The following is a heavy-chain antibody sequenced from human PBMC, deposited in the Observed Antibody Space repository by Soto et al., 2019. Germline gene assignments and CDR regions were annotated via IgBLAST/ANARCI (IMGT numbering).Heavy chain of an antibody. J-gene: IGHJ6*02. CDR1: GYTFTTYW. CDR2: FYPGDPDT. V-gene: IGHV5-51*01. D-gene: IGHD1-26*01. Sequence: GESLKISCVGSGYTFTTYWVAWVRQMPGKGLEWMGIFYPGDPDTRYSPSFQGQVTISADKFISTAYLQWSSLKASDTAIYYCARGGKGGSHFYGMDVWGQGATVTVSS. CDR3: ARGGKGGSHFYGMDV.